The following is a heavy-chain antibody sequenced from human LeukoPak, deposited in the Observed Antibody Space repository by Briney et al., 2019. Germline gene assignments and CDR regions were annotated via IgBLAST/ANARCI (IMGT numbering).Heavy chain of an antibody. D-gene: IGHD6-13*01. CDR2: IWYDGSNK. CDR1: GFTFSSYG. CDR3: AKSGYSGSWYYFDY. V-gene: IGHV3-33*06. J-gene: IGHJ4*02. Sequence: GGSLRLSCAASGFTFSSYGMHWVRQAPGKGLEWVAVIWYDGSNKYYADSVKGRFTISRDNSKNTLYLQMDSLRAEDTAIYYCAKSGYSGSWYYFDYWGQGALVTVSS.